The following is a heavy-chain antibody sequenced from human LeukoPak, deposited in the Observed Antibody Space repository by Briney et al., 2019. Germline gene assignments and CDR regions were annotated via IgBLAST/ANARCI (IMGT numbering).Heavy chain of an antibody. Sequence: GSLRLSCTASGFTFSSYGMHWVRQAPGKGLEWVAVIWFDGSNEYYADSVKGRLTISRDNSKSTLYLQMNSLRAEDTAVYYCAKAVAATGHYYFGMDVWGQGTTVTVSS. CDR2: IWFDGSNE. CDR1: GFTFSSYG. CDR3: AKAVAATGHYYFGMDV. D-gene: IGHD6-19*01. J-gene: IGHJ6*02. V-gene: IGHV3-33*06.